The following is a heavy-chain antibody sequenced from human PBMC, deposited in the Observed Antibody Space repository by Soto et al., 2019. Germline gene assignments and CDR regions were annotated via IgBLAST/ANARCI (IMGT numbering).Heavy chain of an antibody. D-gene: IGHD2-15*01. CDR1: GFSLRISGVG. J-gene: IGHJ3*02. V-gene: IGHV2-5*02. CDR3: AHSATVSDAFDI. Sequence: QITLKESGPTLVKPTQTLTLTCTFSGFSLRISGVGVGWIRQPPGKALEWLALIYWDDDKRYSPSLKSRLTTTKDTSKNQVVLKMTNMDPVDTATYYCAHSATVSDAFDIWGQGTMVTVSS. CDR2: IYWDDDK.